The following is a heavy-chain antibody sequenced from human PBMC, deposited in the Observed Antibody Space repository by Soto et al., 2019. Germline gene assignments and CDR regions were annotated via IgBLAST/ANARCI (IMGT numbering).Heavy chain of an antibody. CDR1: GGSFSGYY. V-gene: IGHV4-34*01. D-gene: IGHD6-13*01. J-gene: IGHJ5*02. CDR3: ASVIFEEQLVQSWFDP. CDR2: INHSGST. Sequence: SPTLSLTCAVYGGSFSGYYWSWIPQPPGKVLEWIGEINHSGSTNYNPSLKSRVTISVDTSKNQFSLKLSSVTAADTAVYYCASVIFEEQLVQSWFDPWGQGTLVTVSS.